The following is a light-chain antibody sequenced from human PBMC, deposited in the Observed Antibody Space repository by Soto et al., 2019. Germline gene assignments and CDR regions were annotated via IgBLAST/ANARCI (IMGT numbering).Light chain of an antibody. CDR3: CSYAGGYTLV. Sequence: QPVLTQPRSVSGSPGQSVNISCTGTSSDVGGYNYVSWYQQHPGKAPKLMIYDVSKRPSGVPDRFSGSKSGNTASLTISGLQAEDEADYYCCSYAGGYTLVFGGGTKLTVL. J-gene: IGLJ2*01. V-gene: IGLV2-11*01. CDR2: DVS. CDR1: SSDVGGYNY.